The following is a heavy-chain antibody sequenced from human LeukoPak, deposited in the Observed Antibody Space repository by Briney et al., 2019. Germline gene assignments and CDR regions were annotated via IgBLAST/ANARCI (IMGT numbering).Heavy chain of an antibody. CDR2: IYTTGST. V-gene: IGHV4-4*07. Sequence: SETLSLTCTVSGGSINSFYWSWIRQSAGKGLEWIGRIYTTGSTNYNPSLKSRVTLSVDTSKNQFSLKLSSVTAADTAVYYCARHGYNWNDSGLDYWGQGTLVTVSS. CDR1: GGSINSFY. J-gene: IGHJ4*02. D-gene: IGHD1-1*01. CDR3: ARHGYNWNDSGLDY.